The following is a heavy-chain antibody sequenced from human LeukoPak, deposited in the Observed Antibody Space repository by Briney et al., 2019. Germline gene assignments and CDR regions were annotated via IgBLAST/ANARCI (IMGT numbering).Heavy chain of an antibody. CDR1: GYTFTGYY. J-gene: IGHJ4*02. V-gene: IGHV1-2*02. CDR2: INPNSGGT. D-gene: IGHD2-15*01. Sequence: GASVKVSCKASGYTFTGYYMHWVRQAPGQGLEWMGWINPNSGGTNYAQKLQGRVTMTTDTSTSTAYMELRSLRSDDTAVYYCARVSLGYCSGGSCYFDYWGQGTLVTVSS. CDR3: ARVSLGYCSGGSCYFDY.